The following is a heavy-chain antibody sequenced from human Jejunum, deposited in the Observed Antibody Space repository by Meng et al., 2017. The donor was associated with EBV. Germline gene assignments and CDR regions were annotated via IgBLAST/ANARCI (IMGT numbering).Heavy chain of an antibody. Sequence: QVQLGQAGDEVKKPGASVKVSCKASGYTFISHYMHWVRQAPGQGLEWMGIINPNGGSTSYAQKFQGRATLTRDTSTNTVYMELNSLRSDDTAVYYCARDQSISGTHPTWWFDPWGQGTLVTVSS. J-gene: IGHJ5*02. CDR2: INPNGGST. D-gene: IGHD1-26*01. V-gene: IGHV1-46*01. CDR1: GYTFISHY. CDR3: ARDQSISGTHPTWWFDP.